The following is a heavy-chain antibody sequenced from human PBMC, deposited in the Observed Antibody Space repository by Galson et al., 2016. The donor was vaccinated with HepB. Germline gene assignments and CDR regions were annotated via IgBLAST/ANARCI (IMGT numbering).Heavy chain of an antibody. CDR3: ARLPSSSSMIDS. D-gene: IGHD6-6*01. CDR1: GDSITSTSYF. J-gene: IGHJ4*02. CDR2: IYYSGST. Sequence: SETLSLTCSVSGDSITSTSYFWGWIRQPPGKGLEWIGTIYYSGSTYYNPSLKSRVTISVDTSKNQFPLKLTSVTASDTAIYYCARLPSSSSMIDSWGQGTLVTVSS. V-gene: IGHV4-39*01.